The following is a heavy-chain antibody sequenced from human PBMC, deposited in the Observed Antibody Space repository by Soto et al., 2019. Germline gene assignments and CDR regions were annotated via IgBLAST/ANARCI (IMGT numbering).Heavy chain of an antibody. CDR2: IYYSGST. V-gene: IGHV4-39*01. CDR3: ARLSTIFDY. J-gene: IGHJ4*02. D-gene: IGHD5-12*01. CDR1: GGSISSSSYY. Sequence: SETLSLTCTVSGGSISSSSYYWGWIRQPPGKGLEWIGSIYYSGSTHYNPSLKSRVTMSVDTSKNQFSLKLSSVTAADTSVYYCARLSTIFDYWGQGALVTVSS.